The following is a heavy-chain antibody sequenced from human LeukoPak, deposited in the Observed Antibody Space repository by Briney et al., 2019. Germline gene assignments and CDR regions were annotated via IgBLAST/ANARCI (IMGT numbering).Heavy chain of an antibody. D-gene: IGHD6-6*01. V-gene: IGHV1-69*01. CDR3: ARGKSIAARPSYFDY. J-gene: IGHJ4*02. Sequence: VASVKVSCKASGGTFSSYAISWVRQAPGQGLEWMGGIIPIFGTANYAQKFQGRVTITADESTSTAYMELSSLRSEDTAVYYCARGKSIAARPSYFDYWGQGTLVTVSS. CDR1: GGTFSSYA. CDR2: IIPIFGTA.